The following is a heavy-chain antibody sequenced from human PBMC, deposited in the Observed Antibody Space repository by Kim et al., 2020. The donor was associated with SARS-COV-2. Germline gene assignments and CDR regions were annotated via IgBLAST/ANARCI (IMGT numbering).Heavy chain of an antibody. CDR3: ARGRRGYSYGPYDIDY. J-gene: IGHJ4*02. CDR2: IKQDGSEK. CDR1: GFTFSSYW. D-gene: IGHD5-18*01. Sequence: GGSLRLSYAASGFTFSSYWMSWVRQAPGKGLEWVANIKQDGSEKYYVDSVKGRFTISRDNAKNSLYLQMNSLRAEDTAVYYCARGRRGYSYGPYDIDYWGQGTLVTVSS. V-gene: IGHV3-7*01.